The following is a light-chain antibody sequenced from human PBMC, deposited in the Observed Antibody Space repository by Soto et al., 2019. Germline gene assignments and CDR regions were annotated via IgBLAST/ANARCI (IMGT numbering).Light chain of an antibody. V-gene: IGKV3-11*01. J-gene: IGKJ4*01. Sequence: EIVLTQSPATLSLSPGERATLSCRASQSIDSYLAWYQQKPGQPPRLLIYDASIRAPGVPARFSGRGSGTDFTLTISSLEPEDFAVYYCQQRFPFVGGTKVVIK. CDR2: DAS. CDR1: QSIDSY. CDR3: QQRFP.